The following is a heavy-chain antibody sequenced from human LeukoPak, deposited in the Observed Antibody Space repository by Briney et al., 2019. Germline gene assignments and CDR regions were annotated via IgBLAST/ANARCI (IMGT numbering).Heavy chain of an antibody. D-gene: IGHD2/OR15-2a*01. Sequence: GAPRLSSSASGFTFSTYSVNWVRRAPGKGLEWGSSIISGSGTIYYADSVKGRFTISRDNSKNSLYLQMNSLRDEDTALYYCARDQRNYYFDYWGQGTLVTVYS. CDR2: IISGSGTI. J-gene: IGHJ4*02. CDR1: GFTFSTYS. CDR3: ARDQRNYYFDY. V-gene: IGHV3-48*02.